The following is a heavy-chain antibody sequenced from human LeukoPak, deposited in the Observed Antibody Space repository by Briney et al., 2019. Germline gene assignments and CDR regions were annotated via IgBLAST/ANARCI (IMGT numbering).Heavy chain of an antibody. CDR3: AKSRWNYGSYMDV. CDR1: GFTFSSYW. V-gene: IGHV3-23*01. CDR2: ISGSADNT. D-gene: IGHD1-7*01. J-gene: IGHJ6*03. Sequence: PGGSLRLSCAASGFTFSSYWMHWVRQAPGKGLEWVSAISGSADNTYNADSVKGRFTISRDNSKNMLYLQMNSLRAEDTAVYFCAKSRWNYGSYMDVWGKGTTVTVSS.